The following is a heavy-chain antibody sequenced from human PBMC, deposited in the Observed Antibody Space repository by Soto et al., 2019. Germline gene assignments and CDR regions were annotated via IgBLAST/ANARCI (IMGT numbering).Heavy chain of an antibody. D-gene: IGHD3-16*01. Sequence: EVQLVESGGGLVKPGGSLRLSCAASGFTFSSSTMNWVRQAQGKGLEWVSSISSSGSYIYYAASVKGRFTISRDNAKNALFLQMNSLRAEDTAVYYCARGGGPVAYWGQGTLVTVSS. CDR3: ARGGGPVAY. CDR1: GFTFSSST. J-gene: IGHJ4*02. V-gene: IGHV3-21*02. CDR2: ISSSGSYI.